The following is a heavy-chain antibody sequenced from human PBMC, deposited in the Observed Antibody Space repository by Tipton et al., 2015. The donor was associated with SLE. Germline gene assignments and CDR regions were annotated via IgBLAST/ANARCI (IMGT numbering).Heavy chain of an antibody. Sequence: SLRLSCAASGFTFSDYYMSWIRQAPGKGLEWVSYISSSGSTIYYADSVKGRFPISRDNAKYSLYLQMNSRRAEDTAVYYCAGVAAVARDWGQGTLVTVSS. CDR1: GFTFSDYY. J-gene: IGHJ4*02. D-gene: IGHD6-19*01. CDR3: AGVAAVARD. CDR2: ISSSGSTI. V-gene: IGHV3-11*04.